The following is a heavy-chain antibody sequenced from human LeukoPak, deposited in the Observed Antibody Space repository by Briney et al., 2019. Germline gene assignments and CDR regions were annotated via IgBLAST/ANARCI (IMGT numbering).Heavy chain of an antibody. Sequence: ASVKVSCKASGYTFTSYGISWVRQAPGQGLEWMGCISAYNGNTNYAQKLQGRVTMTTDTSTSTAYMELRSLRSEDTAVYYCATDRSGSYPPNAFDIWGQGTMVTVSS. CDR3: ATDRSGSYPPNAFDI. CDR2: ISAYNGNT. D-gene: IGHD1-26*01. J-gene: IGHJ3*02. CDR1: GYTFTSYG. V-gene: IGHV1-18*01.